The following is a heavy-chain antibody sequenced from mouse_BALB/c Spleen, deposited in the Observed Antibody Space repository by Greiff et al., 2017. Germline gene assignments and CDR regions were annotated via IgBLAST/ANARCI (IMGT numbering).Heavy chain of an antibody. CDR1: GYAFSSYW. CDR2: IYPGDGDT. CDR3: ARGTVVAPHFDY. Sequence: VQLVESGAELVRPGSSVKISCKASGYAFSSYWMNWVKQRPGQGLEWIGQIYPGDGDTNYNGKFKGKATLTADKSSSTAYMQLSSLTSEDSAVYFCARGTVVAPHFDYWGQGTTLTVSS. V-gene: IGHV1-80*01. D-gene: IGHD1-1*01. J-gene: IGHJ2*01.